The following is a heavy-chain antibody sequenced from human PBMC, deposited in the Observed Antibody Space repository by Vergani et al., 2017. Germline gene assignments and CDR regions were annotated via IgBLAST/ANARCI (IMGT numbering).Heavy chain of an antibody. V-gene: IGHV3-53*01. J-gene: IGHJ6*02. D-gene: IGHD2-2*01. CDR1: GFTVSSNY. CDR3: AKGVVVVPAAVSSLVYYYYGMDV. Sequence: EVQLVESGGGLIQPGGSLRLSCAASGFTVSSNYMSWVRQAPGKGLEWVSVIYSGGSTYYADSVKGRFTISRDNSKNTLYLQMNSLRAEDTAVYYCAKGVVVVPAAVSSLVYYYYGMDVWGQGTTVTVSS. CDR2: IYSGGST.